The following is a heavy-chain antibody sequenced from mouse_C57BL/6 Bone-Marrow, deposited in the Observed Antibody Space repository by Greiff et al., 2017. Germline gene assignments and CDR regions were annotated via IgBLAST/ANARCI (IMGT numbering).Heavy chain of an antibody. V-gene: IGHV5-9-1*02. CDR1: GFTFSSYA. Sequence: EVKLEESGEGLVKPGGSLKLSCAASGFTFSSYAMSWVRQTPEKRLEWVAYISSGGDYIYYADTVKGRFTISRDNARNTLYLQMSSLKSEDTAMYYCTRITTVVYYYAMDYWGQGTSVTVSS. D-gene: IGHD1-1*01. CDR2: ISSGGDYI. J-gene: IGHJ4*01. CDR3: TRITTVVYYYAMDY.